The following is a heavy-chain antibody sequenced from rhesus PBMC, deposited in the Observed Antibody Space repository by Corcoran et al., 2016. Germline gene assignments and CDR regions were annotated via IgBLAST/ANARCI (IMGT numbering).Heavy chain of an antibody. V-gene: IGHV1S2*01. CDR1: GYTFTDYY. D-gene: IGHD2-15*01. J-gene: IGHJ2*01. Sequence: QVQLVQSGAEVKKPGSSVKVSCKASGYTFTDYYMHWVRQAPRQGLEWMGWINPYNGNTKEAEKCQGSVTMTRDTSAGTAYMELSSLRFEDTAVYYCARLRYCSSTYCSEFDLWGPGTPITISS. CDR3: ARLRYCSSTYCSEFDL. CDR2: INPYNGNT.